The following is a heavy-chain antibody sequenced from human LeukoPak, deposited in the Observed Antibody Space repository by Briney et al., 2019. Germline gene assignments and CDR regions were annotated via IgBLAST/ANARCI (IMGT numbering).Heavy chain of an antibody. D-gene: IGHD1-26*01. CDR1: GYSFTSYW. V-gene: IGHV5-51*01. CDR3: ARQGRSGSYFAGPDY. J-gene: IGHJ4*02. CDR2: IYPGDSDT. Sequence: GESLQISCKGSGYSFTSYWIGWVRQMPGKGLEWMGIIYPGDSDTRYSPSFQGQVTISADKSISTAYLQWSSLKASDTAMYYCARQGRSGSYFAGPDYWGQGTLVTVSS.